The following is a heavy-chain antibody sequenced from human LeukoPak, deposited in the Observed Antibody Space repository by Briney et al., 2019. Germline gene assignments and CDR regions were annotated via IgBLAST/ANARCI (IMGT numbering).Heavy chain of an antibody. CDR3: ARDVGAVGATTKGYFDY. J-gene: IGHJ4*02. CDR1: GGTFSSYA. CDR2: IIPIFGTA. V-gene: IGHV1-69*13. D-gene: IGHD1-26*01. Sequence: SVKVSCKASGGTFSSYAISWVRQAPGQGLEWMGGIIPIFGTANYTQKFQGRVTITADESTSTAYMELSSLRSEDTAVYYCARDVGAVGATTKGYFDYWGQGTLVTVSS.